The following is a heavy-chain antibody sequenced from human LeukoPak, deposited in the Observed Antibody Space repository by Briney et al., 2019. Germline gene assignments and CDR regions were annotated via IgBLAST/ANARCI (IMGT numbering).Heavy chain of an antibody. CDR1: GGSFSGYY. CDR2: INHSGST. V-gene: IGHV4-34*01. J-gene: IGHJ4*02. CDR3: AKDRRPNSYSSSWLDY. D-gene: IGHD6-13*01. Sequence: SETLSLTCAVCGGSFSGYYWSWIRQPPGKGLEWIGEINHSGSTNYNPSLKSRVTISVDTSKNQFSLKLSSVTAADTAVYYCAKDRRPNSYSSSWLDYWGQGTLITVSS.